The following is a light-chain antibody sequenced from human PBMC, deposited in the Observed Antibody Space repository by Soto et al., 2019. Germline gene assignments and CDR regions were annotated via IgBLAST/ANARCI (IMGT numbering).Light chain of an antibody. J-gene: IGLJ3*02. CDR1: SFNIGNNY. V-gene: IGLV1-51*02. CDR3: GTWDSRLGGV. CDR2: ENN. Sequence: QSVLTQPPSVSAAPGQKVTISCSGSSFNIGNNYVSWYQQLPGTAPKLLIYENNKRPSGIPDRFSGSKSGTSATLGITGLQTGDEADYYCGTWDSRLGGVFGGGTKLIVL.